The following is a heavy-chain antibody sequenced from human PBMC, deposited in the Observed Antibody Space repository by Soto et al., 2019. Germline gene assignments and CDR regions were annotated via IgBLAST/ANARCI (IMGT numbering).Heavy chain of an antibody. CDR2: ISGDSGNT. V-gene: IGHV1-3*01. D-gene: IGHD3-10*01. Sequence: ASVKVSCKASGYMFTKSAMHWVRQAPGQRLEWMGWISGDSGNTKYSPKLQDRVTITRDTSASTAYMELSSLRSEDTALYYCARYGDAADNINFDYCAQGTLDT. J-gene: IGHJ5*01. CDR1: GYMFTKSA. CDR3: ARYGDAADNINFDY.